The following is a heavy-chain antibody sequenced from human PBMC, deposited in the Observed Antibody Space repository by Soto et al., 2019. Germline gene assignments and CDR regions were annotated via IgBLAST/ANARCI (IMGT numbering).Heavy chain of an antibody. CDR3: ARDALWGSGYNQSNWFDP. J-gene: IGHJ5*02. Sequence: ASVKVSCKASGGTFSSYAISWVRQAPGQGLEWMGGIIPIFGTANYAQKFQGRVTITADESTSTAYMELSSLRSEDTVVYYWARDALWGSGYNQSNWFDPWGQGTLVTVSS. CDR2: IIPIFGTA. D-gene: IGHD3-22*01. CDR1: GGTFSSYA. V-gene: IGHV1-69*13.